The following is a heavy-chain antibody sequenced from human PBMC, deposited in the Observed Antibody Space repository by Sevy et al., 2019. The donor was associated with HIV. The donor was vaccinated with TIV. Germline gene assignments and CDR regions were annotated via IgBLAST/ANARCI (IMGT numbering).Heavy chain of an antibody. D-gene: IGHD4-4*01. CDR1: GITFSSYA. CDR2: ISDSGSST. Sequence: GGYLRLSCAASGITFSSYAMNWVRQAPGKGLEWVSGISDSGSSTYYADSVKGRFTISRDNSKNTLYLQVNSLRAEDTALYYCAIAGGYTNYPLWVPLYYFDYWGQGTLVTVSS. CDR3: AIAGGYTNYPLWVPLYYFDY. J-gene: IGHJ4*02. V-gene: IGHV3-23*01.